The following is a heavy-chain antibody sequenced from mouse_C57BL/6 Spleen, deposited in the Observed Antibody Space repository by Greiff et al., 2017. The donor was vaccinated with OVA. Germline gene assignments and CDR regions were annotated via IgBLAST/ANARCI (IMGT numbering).Heavy chain of an antibody. CDR3: ARLLPLAMDY. V-gene: IGHV1-50*01. Sequence: QVQLQQPGAELVKPGASVKLSCKASGYTFTSYWMQWVKQRPGQGLEWIGEIDPSDSYTNYNQKFKGKATLTVDTSSSTAYMQLSSLTSEDSAVYYCARLLPLAMDYWGQGTSVTVSS. D-gene: IGHD1-1*01. J-gene: IGHJ4*01. CDR2: IDPSDSYT. CDR1: GYTFTSYW.